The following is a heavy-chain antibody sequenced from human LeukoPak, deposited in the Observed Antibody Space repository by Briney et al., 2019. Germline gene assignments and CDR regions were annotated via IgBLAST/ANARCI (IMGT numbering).Heavy chain of an antibody. D-gene: IGHD3-22*01. CDR2: ISYDGSNK. CDR1: GFTFSSYG. Sequence: GRSLRLSCAASGFTFSSYGMHWVRQAPGKGLEWVAVISYDGSNKYYADSVKGRFTISRDNSKNTLYLQMNSLRAEDTAVYYCAKTSSAPASPGDYYDSSGYYPTFFDYWGQGTLVTVSS. CDR3: AKTSSAPASPGDYYDSSGYYPTFFDY. J-gene: IGHJ4*02. V-gene: IGHV3-30*18.